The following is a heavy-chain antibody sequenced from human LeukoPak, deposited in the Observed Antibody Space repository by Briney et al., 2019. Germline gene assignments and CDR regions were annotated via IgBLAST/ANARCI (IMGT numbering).Heavy chain of an antibody. Sequence: PSETLSLTCAVYGGSFSGYYWSWIRQPPGKGLEWIGEINHSGSTNYNPSLKSRVTISVDTSKNQFSLKLSSVTAADTAVYYCARGLRSIAAAGRDYWGQGTLVTVSS. CDR1: GGSFSGYY. CDR2: INHSGST. V-gene: IGHV4-34*01. D-gene: IGHD6-13*01. J-gene: IGHJ4*02. CDR3: ARGLRSIAAAGRDY.